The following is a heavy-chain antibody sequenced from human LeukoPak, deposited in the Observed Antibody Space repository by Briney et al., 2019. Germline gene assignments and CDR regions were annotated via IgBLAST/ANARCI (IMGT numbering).Heavy chain of an antibody. J-gene: IGHJ4*02. CDR3: ASTTGSYYPTFDS. CDR1: GFTFSSYW. CDR2: IKQDGSEK. D-gene: IGHD3-10*01. V-gene: IGHV3-7*01. Sequence: TGGSLRLSCAASGFTFSSYWMSWVRQAPGKGLEWVANIKQDGSEKYYVDSVKGRFTISRDNAKNSLYLQMNSLRGEDTAVYYCASTTGSYYPTFDSWGQGTLVTVSS.